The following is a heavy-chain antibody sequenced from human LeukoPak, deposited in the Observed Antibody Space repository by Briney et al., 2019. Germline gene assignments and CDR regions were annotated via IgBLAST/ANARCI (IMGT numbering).Heavy chain of an antibody. D-gene: IGHD3-3*01. CDR3: ARLSYDFWSGQFDY. J-gene: IGHJ4*02. CDR1: GYSFTSYW. Sequence: GESLKISCKGSGYSFTSYWIGWVRQMPGKGLEWMGMIYPGDSDTRYSPSFQGQVTISADKSISTAYLQWSSLKASDAAMYYCARLSYDFWSGQFDYWGQGTLVTVSS. V-gene: IGHV5-51*01. CDR2: IYPGDSDT.